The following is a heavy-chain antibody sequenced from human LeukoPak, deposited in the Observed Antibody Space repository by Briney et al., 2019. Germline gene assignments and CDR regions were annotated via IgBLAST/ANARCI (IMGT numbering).Heavy chain of an antibody. V-gene: IGHV3-74*01. Sequence: RGSLRLSCAASGFTFSSYWMHWVRQAPGKGLVWVSRINSDGSSTSYADSVKGRFTISRDNAKNTLYLQMLRAEDTAVYYCARVLVVPAARTYYYYGMDVWGQGTTVTVSS. CDR1: GFTFSSYW. CDR2: INSDGSST. J-gene: IGHJ6*02. CDR3: ARVLVVPAARTYYYYGMDV. D-gene: IGHD2-2*01.